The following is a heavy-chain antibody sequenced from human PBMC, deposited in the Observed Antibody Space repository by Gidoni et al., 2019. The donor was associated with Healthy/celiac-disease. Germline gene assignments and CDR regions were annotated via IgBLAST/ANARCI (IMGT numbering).Heavy chain of an antibody. CDR1: GFTFSSYA. V-gene: IGHV3-23*01. Sequence: EVQLLESGGGLVQPGGSLRLSFAASGFTFSSYAMSWVRQAPGKGLEWVSAISGSGGSTYYADSVKGRFTISRDNSKNTLYLQMNSLRAEDTAVYYCAKGPELYGDYGHHFQHWGQGTLVTVSS. D-gene: IGHD4-17*01. CDR2: ISGSGGST. J-gene: IGHJ1*01. CDR3: AKGPELYGDYGHHFQH.